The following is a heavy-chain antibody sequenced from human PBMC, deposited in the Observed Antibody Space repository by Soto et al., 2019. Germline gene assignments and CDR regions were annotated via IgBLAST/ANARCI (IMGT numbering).Heavy chain of an antibody. CDR2: INWNSGSI. CDR3: VKDESINWYSGHFRH. Sequence: EVPLVESGGGLVQPGRSLRLSCAASGFTFDAYAMHWVRQVPGKGLEWVSGINWNSGSIGYGDSVKGRFAISRDNAKNSLHLQMNSLSAEYTAVYYCVKDESINWYSGHFRHWGQGTLVTVSS. CDR1: GFTFDAYA. J-gene: IGHJ1*01. V-gene: IGHV3-9*01. D-gene: IGHD6-13*01.